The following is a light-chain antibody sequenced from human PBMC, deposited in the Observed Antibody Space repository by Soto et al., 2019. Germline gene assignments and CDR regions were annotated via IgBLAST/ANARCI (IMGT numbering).Light chain of an antibody. CDR3: QQCHRYLT. CDR2: LAS. Sequence: EIVLTQSPATLSSFPGDRVTLSCRASQAVNTRLAWYQHKPGQAPRLLIYLASNRAAGVPARFSGSGSGTDFTLTISDVEPEDFATYYCQQCHRYLTFGQGTKVEMK. CDR1: QAVNTR. J-gene: IGKJ1*01. V-gene: IGKV3D-11*01.